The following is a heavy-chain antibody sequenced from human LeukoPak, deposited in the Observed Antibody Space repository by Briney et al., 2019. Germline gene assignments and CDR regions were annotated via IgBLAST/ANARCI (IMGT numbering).Heavy chain of an antibody. Sequence: ASETLSLTCTVSGGSISSYYWSWIRQPPGKGLEWIGYIYYSGSTNYNPSLKSRVTISVDTSKNQFSLKLSSVTAADTAVYYCARGILTGSSFDYWGQGTLVTVSS. D-gene: IGHD3-9*01. J-gene: IGHJ4*02. CDR3: ARGILTGSSFDY. CDR1: GGSISSYY. CDR2: IYYSGST. V-gene: IGHV4-59*08.